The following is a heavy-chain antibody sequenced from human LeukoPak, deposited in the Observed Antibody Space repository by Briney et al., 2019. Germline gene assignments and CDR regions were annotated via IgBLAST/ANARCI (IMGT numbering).Heavy chain of an antibody. D-gene: IGHD3-9*01. CDR3: AKKLTGSGCFDS. Sequence: GGSLRLSCTASGFTFSSNAMSWVRQTPGKGLEWLAAISGGGATIDYAEFVKGRFSISRVNSQNTLFLQMNSLRAEDTAVYYCAKKLTGSGCFDSWGPGTLVTVSS. J-gene: IGHJ4*02. CDR1: GFTFSSNA. CDR2: ISGGGATI. V-gene: IGHV3-23*01.